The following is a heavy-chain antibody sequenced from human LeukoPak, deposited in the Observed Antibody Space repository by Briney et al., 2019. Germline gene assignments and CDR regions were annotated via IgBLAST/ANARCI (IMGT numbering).Heavy chain of an antibody. CDR2: ISYDGSNK. CDR1: GFTFSSYG. CDR3: AKDTGWFGAPYGMDV. D-gene: IGHD3-10*01. V-gene: IGHV3-30*18. Sequence: GRSLRLSCAASGFTFSSYGMHWVRQAPGKGLEWVAVISYDGSNKYYADSVKGRFTISRDNSKNTLYLQMNSLRAEDTAVYYCAKDTGWFGAPYGMDVWGQGTTVTVSS. J-gene: IGHJ6*02.